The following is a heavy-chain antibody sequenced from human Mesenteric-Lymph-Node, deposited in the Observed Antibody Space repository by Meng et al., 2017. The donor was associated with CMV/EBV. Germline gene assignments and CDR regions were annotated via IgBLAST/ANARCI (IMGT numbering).Heavy chain of an antibody. Sequence: GGFLRPSCAASGFIVSSNYMSWVRQAPGKGLEWVSSISSSSSYIYYADSVKGRFTISRDNAKNSLYLQMNSLRAEDTAVYYCARDLTTVTYAFDIWGQGTMVTVSS. J-gene: IGHJ3*02. CDR1: GFIVSSNY. V-gene: IGHV3-21*01. CDR3: ARDLTTVTYAFDI. D-gene: IGHD4-17*01. CDR2: ISSSSSYI.